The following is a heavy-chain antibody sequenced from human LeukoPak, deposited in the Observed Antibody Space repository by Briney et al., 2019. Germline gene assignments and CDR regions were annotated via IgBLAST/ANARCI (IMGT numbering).Heavy chain of an antibody. CDR3: ARGTTYYDFWSGYSARYYFDY. D-gene: IGHD3-3*01. CDR2: INHSGST. V-gene: IGHV4-34*01. Sequence: SETLSLTCAVYGGSFSGYYWSWIRQPPGKGLEWIGEINHSGSTNYNPSLKSRVTISVDTSKNQFSLKLSSVTAADTAVYYCARGTTYYDFWSGYSARYYFDYWGQGTLVTVSS. J-gene: IGHJ4*02. CDR1: GGSFSGYY.